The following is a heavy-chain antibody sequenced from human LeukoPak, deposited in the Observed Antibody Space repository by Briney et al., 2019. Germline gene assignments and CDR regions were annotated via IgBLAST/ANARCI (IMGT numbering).Heavy chain of an antibody. CDR1: GFTFGRSA. D-gene: IGHD5-24*01. CDR2: ISSSGNT. V-gene: IGHV3-23*01. CDR3: VKGRMSEDGLDF. Sequence: GGSLRLSFEPSGFTFGRSAITWVRQTPGKGLEWFSSISSSGNTYYADSVKGRFTISRDNSKNLVNLQMNSLRAEDTAIYYCVKGRMSEDGLDFWGQGSLVTVSS. J-gene: IGHJ4*02.